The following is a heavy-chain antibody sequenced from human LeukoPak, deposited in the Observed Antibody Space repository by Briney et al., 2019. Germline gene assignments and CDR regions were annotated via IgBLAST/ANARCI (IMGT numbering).Heavy chain of an antibody. CDR2: ISTYNTNT. V-gene: IGHV1-18*01. Sequence: ASVKVSCKASGYTFTSHGISWVRQAPGQRLEWMGWISTYNTNTNYAQKLQGRVTMTTDTSTSTAYMELRSPRSDDTAVYYCARDSLLDYWGQGILVTVSS. J-gene: IGHJ4*02. D-gene: IGHD5/OR15-5a*01. CDR1: GYTFTSHG. CDR3: ARDSLLDY.